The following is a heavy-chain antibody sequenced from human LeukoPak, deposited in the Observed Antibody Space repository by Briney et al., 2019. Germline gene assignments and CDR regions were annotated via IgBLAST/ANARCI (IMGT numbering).Heavy chain of an antibody. CDR1: GGSISSYH. Sequence: SETLSLTCTVSGGSISSYHWSWIRQPAGKGLEWIGRIHTSGSTNYNPSLKSRVAMSVDTSKNQFSLKLSSVTAADTAVYYCARRVAAAGTNWFDPWGQGTLVTVSS. D-gene: IGHD6-13*01. J-gene: IGHJ5*02. CDR2: IHTSGST. V-gene: IGHV4-4*07. CDR3: ARRVAAAGTNWFDP.